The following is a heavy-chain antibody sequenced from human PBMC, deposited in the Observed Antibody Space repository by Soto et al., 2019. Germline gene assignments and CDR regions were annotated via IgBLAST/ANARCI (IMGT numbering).Heavy chain of an antibody. J-gene: IGHJ3*02. CDR1: GGSISSSDYS. CDR3: AREVLYDDSSGYSWDDAFDS. V-gene: IGHV4-30-2*01. Sequence: QLQLQESGSGLVKPSQTLSLTCAVSGGSISSSDYSWSWIRQPPGKGLEWIGFIYQSGSTYYNPSLESRVTMSIDRSKNQLSLKLKSVTAADTAVYYCAREVLYDDSSGYSWDDAFDSWGQGTMVTVSS. D-gene: IGHD3-22*01. CDR2: IYQSGST.